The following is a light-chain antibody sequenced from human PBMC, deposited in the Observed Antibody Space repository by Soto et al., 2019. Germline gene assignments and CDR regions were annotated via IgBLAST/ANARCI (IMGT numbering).Light chain of an antibody. CDR1: QTISSW. CDR2: KAS. CDR3: QHYNSYSDA. Sequence: DIQMTQSPSTLSGSVGDRVTITCRASQTISSWLAWYQQKPGKAPKLLIYKASTLKSGVPSRFSGSGSGTAFTRTISSLPPDDFATDYCQHYNSYSDAFGQGTKVDLK. V-gene: IGKV1-5*03. J-gene: IGKJ1*01.